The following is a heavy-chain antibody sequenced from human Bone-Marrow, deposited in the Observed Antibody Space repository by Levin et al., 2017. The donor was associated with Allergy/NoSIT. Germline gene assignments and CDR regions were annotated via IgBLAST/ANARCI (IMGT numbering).Heavy chain of an antibody. J-gene: IGHJ4*02. Sequence: GGSLRLSCAASGFTFSDYDMYWVRQAPGKGLEWVAIISYEGSKKYYADSVKGRFTISRDNSKYTLYLEMNSLRADDTALYYCAKISVAGYSFGWNYFDSWGQGILVTVSS. CDR1: GFTFSDYD. V-gene: IGHV3-30*18. D-gene: IGHD5-12*01. CDR2: ISYEGSKK. CDR3: AKISVAGYSFGWNYFDS.